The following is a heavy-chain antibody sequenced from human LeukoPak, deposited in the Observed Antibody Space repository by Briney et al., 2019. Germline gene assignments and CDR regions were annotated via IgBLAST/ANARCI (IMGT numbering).Heavy chain of an antibody. V-gene: IGHV1-69*04. CDR2: IIPILGIA. J-gene: IGHJ2*01. D-gene: IGHD6-19*01. Sequence: SVKVSCKASGYTFTSYGISWVRQAPGQGLEWMGRIIPILGIANYAQKFQGRVTITADKSTSTAYMELSSLRSEDTAVYYCARDISASSGWYGYFDLWGRGTLVTVSS. CDR3: ARDISASSGWYGYFDL. CDR1: GYTFTSYG.